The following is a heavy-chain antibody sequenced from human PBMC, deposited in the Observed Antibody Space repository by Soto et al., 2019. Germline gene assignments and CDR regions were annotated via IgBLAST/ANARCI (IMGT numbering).Heavy chain of an antibody. V-gene: IGHV3-21*01. CDR3: ARDGDSSGWLYYFDY. J-gene: IGHJ4*02. CDR2: ISSSSSYI. D-gene: IGHD6-19*01. CDR1: GFTFSSYS. Sequence: GGSLRLSCAASGFTFSSYSMNWVRQAPGKGLEWVSSISSSSSYIYYADSVKGRFTISRDNAKNSLYLQMNSLRAEDTAVYYCARDGDSSGWLYYFDYWGQGTLVTVSS.